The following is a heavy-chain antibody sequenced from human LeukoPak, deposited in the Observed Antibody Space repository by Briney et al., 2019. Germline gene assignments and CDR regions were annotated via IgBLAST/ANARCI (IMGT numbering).Heavy chain of an antibody. CDR1: GFTFSSYS. V-gene: IGHV3-48*01. J-gene: IGHJ4*02. CDR2: ISSSSSTI. D-gene: IGHD3-3*01. CDR3: ARDQGKYYDFWSGYFDY. Sequence: GGSLRLSCAASGFTFSSYSTNWVRQAPGKGLEWVSYISSSSSTIYYADSVKGRFTISRDNAKNSLYLQMNSLRAEGTAVYYCARDQGKYYDFWSGYFDYWGQGTLVTVSS.